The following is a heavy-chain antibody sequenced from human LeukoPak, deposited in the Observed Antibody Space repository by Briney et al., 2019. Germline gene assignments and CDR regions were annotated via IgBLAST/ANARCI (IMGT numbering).Heavy chain of an antibody. V-gene: IGHV1-18*03. CDR1: GYTFTSYG. CDR2: ISAYNGNT. Sequence: ASVKVSCKASGYTFTSYGISWVRQAPGQGLEWMGWISAYNGNTNYAQKLQGRVTMTTDTSTSTAYMELRSLRSDDMAVYYCARAGIVLMVYAIPKNWFDPWGQGTLVTVSS. J-gene: IGHJ5*02. D-gene: IGHD2-8*01. CDR3: ARAGIVLMVYAIPKNWFDP.